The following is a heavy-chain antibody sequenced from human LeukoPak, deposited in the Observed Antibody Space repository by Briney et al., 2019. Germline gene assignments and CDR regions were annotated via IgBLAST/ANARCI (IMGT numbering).Heavy chain of an antibody. CDR3: ARGALVGGYYGSGSYVPEYFQH. CDR2: ISSSGVST. V-gene: IGHV3-23*01. Sequence: PGGSLRLSCAASGFTFSSYAMSWVRQAPGKGLEWVSPISSSGVSTYYADSVKGRFTISRDNSKNTLYLQMNSLRAEDTAVYYCARGALVGGYYGSGSYVPEYFQHWGQGTLVTVSS. D-gene: IGHD3-10*01. J-gene: IGHJ1*01. CDR1: GFTFSSYA.